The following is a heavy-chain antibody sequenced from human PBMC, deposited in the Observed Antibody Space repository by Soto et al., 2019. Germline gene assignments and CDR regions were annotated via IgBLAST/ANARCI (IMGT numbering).Heavy chain of an antibody. J-gene: IGHJ4*02. V-gene: IGHV4-31*03. CDR3: AREYTYGSNFFGC. CDR2: LSHSGST. CDR1: CGSISSATDY. D-gene: IGHD2-2*02. Sequence: QVQLQESGPGLVKPSQTLSLTCTVSCGSISSATDYWSWTRQHPGKGLEWIGDLSHSGSTYYNTSVKSRVIIAVDTSKNQFSLSLTSVTAADTAVYDCAREYTYGSNFFGCWGQGALVIVSS.